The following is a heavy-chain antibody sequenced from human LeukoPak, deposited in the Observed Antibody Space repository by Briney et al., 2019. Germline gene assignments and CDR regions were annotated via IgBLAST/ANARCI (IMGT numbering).Heavy chain of an antibody. V-gene: IGHV1-69*05. CDR1: GGTFSSYA. Sequence: ASVKVSCKASGGTFSSYAISWVRQAPGQGLEWMGRIIPISGTANYAQKFQGRVTITTDESTSTAYMELSSLRSEDTAVYYCARDLRYSSSPELHYWGQGTLVTVSS. D-gene: IGHD6-6*01. J-gene: IGHJ4*02. CDR2: IIPISGTA. CDR3: ARDLRYSSSPELHY.